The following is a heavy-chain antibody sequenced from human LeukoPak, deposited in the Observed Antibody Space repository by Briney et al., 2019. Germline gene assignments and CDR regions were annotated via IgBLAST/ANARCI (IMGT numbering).Heavy chain of an antibody. CDR1: GFTFSSYG. CDR3: ARVSAPGTSGWYFGY. J-gene: IGHJ4*02. V-gene: IGHV3-48*02. CDR2: ISTSSNSI. D-gene: IGHD6-19*01. Sequence: GGSLRLSCAASGFTFSSYGMNWVRQAPGKGLEWVSYISTSSNSIDYADSVKGRFTMSRDNAKNLLYLQMNSLRDEDTAMYYCARVSAPGTSGWYFGYWGQGTLVTVSS.